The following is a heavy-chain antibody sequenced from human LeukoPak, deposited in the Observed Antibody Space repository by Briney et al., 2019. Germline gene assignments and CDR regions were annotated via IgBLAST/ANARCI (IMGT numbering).Heavy chain of an antibody. D-gene: IGHD3-10*01. CDR1: GFTFSDYY. CDR3: AKDQGITPIWFGELRGYFDY. CDR2: ISSSGSTI. J-gene: IGHJ4*02. V-gene: IGHV3-11*04. Sequence: GGSLRLSCAASGFTFSDYYMSWIRQAPGKGLEWVSYISSSGSTIYYADSVKGRFTISRDNAKNSLYLQMNSLRAEDTAVYYCAKDQGITPIWFGELRGYFDYWGQGTLVTVSS.